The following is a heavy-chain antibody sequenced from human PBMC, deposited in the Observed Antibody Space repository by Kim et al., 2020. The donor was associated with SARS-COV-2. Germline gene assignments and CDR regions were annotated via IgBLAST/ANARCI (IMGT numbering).Heavy chain of an antibody. D-gene: IGHD5-12*01. Sequence: PSLEIRVIISRDTSTHQFSLKLSSVTAADTAVYYCARLLYSGYTTYYFDYWGQGTLVTVSS. V-gene: IGHV4-31*02. J-gene: IGHJ4*02. CDR3: ARLLYSGYTTYYFDY.